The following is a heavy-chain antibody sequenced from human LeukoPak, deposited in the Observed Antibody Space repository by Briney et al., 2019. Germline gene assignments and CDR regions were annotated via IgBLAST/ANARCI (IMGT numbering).Heavy chain of an antibody. V-gene: IGHV1-2*04. CDR3: ARDGHSSSWSQGAFDI. CDR1: GYTFTGYY. D-gene: IGHD6-13*01. J-gene: IGHJ3*02. CDR2: INPNSGGT. Sequence: ASVKVSCKASGYTFTGYYMHWVRQAPGQGLEWMGWINPNSGGTNYAQKFQGWVTMTRDTSISTAYMELSRLRSEDTAVYYCARDGHSSSWSQGAFDIWGQGTMVTVSS.